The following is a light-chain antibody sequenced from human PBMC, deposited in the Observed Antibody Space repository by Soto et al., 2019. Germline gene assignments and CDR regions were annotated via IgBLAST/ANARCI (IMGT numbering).Light chain of an antibody. CDR2: GVS. CDR3: QSYNDWPFA. Sequence: EIVMTQSPATLSVSPGERVTLSCRASESLFGFLAWFQQKPGQAPSLLVYGVSTNATGVPARFSGSGSETDFTHAISSLQSDDSAVYYCQSYNDWPFAFGPGTKLEI. J-gene: IGKJ2*01. CDR1: ESLFGF. V-gene: IGKV3-15*01.